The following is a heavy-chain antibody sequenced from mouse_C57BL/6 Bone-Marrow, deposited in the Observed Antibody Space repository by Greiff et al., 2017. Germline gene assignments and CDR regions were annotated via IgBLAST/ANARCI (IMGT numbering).Heavy chain of an antibody. J-gene: IGHJ3*01. CDR3: ATPRCLAY. V-gene: IGHV14-4*01. Sequence: EVTLLEPGAELVRPGASVQLSCTASGFTFTDDYMPWVQQRPGQGLAWIGWIDPANGGTDYASKFQGKATRTADTSSNTAYLQLSSLTAEDTAVYYCATPRCLAYWGQGTLVTVSA. CDR2: IDPANGGT. CDR1: GFTFTDDY.